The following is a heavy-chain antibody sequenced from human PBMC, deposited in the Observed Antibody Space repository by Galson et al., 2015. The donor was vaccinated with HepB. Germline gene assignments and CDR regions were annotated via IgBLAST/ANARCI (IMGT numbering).Heavy chain of an antibody. V-gene: IGHV3-30*18. J-gene: IGHJ6*02. CDR2: ISYDGSNK. D-gene: IGHD3-10*01. CDR3: AKNLVRGVITSGYYYYGMDV. Sequence: SLRLSCAASGFTFSSYGMHWVRQAPGKGLEWVAVISYDGSNKYYADSVKGRFTISRDNSKNTLYLQMNSLRAEDTAVYYCAKNLVRGVITSGYYYYGMDVWGQGTTVTVSS. CDR1: GFTFSSYG.